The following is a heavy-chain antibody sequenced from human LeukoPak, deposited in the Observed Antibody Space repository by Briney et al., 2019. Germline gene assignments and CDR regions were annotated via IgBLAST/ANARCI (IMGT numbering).Heavy chain of an antibody. J-gene: IGHJ6*02. D-gene: IGHD3-9*01. V-gene: IGHV1-18*01. CDR2: ISAYNGNT. Sequence: ASVKVSCKASGYTFTSYGISWVRQAPGQGLEWMGWISAYNGNTNYAQKLQGRVTMTTDTSTSTAYMELRSLRSDDTAVYYCARDRSPATYYDILTGYSPGDYGMDVWGQGTTVTVSS. CDR1: GYTFTSYG. CDR3: ARDRSPATYYDILTGYSPGDYGMDV.